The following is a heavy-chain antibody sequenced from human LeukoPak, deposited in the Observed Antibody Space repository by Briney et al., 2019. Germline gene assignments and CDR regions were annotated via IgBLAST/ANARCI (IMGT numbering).Heavy chain of an antibody. CDR1: GYTFTSYY. Sequence: ASVKVSCKASGYTFTSYYMHWVRQAPGQGLEWMGIINPSGGSTSYAQKFQGRVTMTRNTSISTAYMELSSLRSEDTAVYYCARVGSSSWWTSYYYYGMDVWGQGTTVTVSS. D-gene: IGHD6-13*01. V-gene: IGHV1-46*01. CDR3: ARVGSSSWWTSYYYYGMDV. CDR2: INPSGGST. J-gene: IGHJ6*02.